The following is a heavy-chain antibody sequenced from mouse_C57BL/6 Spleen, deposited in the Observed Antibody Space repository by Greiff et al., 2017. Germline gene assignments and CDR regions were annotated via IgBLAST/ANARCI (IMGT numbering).Heavy chain of an antibody. CDR1: GYSITSGYY. V-gene: IGHV3-6*01. J-gene: IGHJ4*01. D-gene: IGHD3-2*02. CDR2: ISYDGSN. CDR3: ARVGGSGPYYYAMDY. Sequence: EVQLQESGPGLVKPSQSLSLTCSVTGYSITSGYYWNWIRQFPGNKLEWMGYISYDGSNNYNPSLKNRISITRDTSKNQFFLKLNSVTTEDTATYYCARVGGSGPYYYAMDYWGQGTSVTVSS.